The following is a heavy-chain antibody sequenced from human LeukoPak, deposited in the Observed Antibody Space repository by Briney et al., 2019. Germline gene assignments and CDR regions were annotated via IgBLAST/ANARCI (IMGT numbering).Heavy chain of an antibody. CDR2: IIPIFGTA. CDR1: GYTFTSYD. Sequence: ASVKVSCKASGYTFTSYDISWVRQAPGQGLEWMGGIIPIFGTANYAQKFQGRVTITRNTSISTAYMELSSLRSEDTTVYYCARGGATRKYDAFDIWGQGTMVTVSS. CDR3: ARGGATRKYDAFDI. V-gene: IGHV1-8*01. J-gene: IGHJ3*02. D-gene: IGHD1-26*01.